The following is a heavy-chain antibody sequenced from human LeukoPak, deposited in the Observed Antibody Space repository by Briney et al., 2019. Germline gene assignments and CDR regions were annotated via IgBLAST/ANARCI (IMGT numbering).Heavy chain of an antibody. V-gene: IGHV4-31*03. CDR3: AREAYSYGFEPEVKRAYNWFDP. J-gene: IGHJ5*02. Sequence: PSETLSLTCTVSGGSISSGGYYWSWIRQHPGKGLEWIGYIYYSGSTYYNPSLKSRVTISVDTSKNQFSLKLSSVTAADTAVYYCAREAYSYGFEPEVKRAYNWFDPWGQGTLVTVSS. D-gene: IGHD5-18*01. CDR1: GGSISSGGYY. CDR2: IYYSGST.